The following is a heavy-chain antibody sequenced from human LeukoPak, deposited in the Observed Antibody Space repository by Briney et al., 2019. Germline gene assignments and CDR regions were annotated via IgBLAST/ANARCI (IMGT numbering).Heavy chain of an antibody. CDR2: IYSGGST. J-gene: IGHJ6*02. CDR1: GFTVSSNY. Sequence: GGSLRLSCAASGFTVSSNYMSWVRQAPGKGLEWVSVIYSGGSTYYADSVKGRFTISRDKSKNTVYLQMNSLSAEDTAIYYCARVASTSPYFYGMDVWGQGTTVTVSS. V-gene: IGHV3-53*01. CDR3: ARVASTSPYFYGMDV.